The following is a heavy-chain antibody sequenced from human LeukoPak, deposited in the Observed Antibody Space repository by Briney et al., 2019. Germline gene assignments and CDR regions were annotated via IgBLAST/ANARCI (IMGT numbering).Heavy chain of an antibody. CDR1: GGSISSGGEY. V-gene: IGHV4-31*03. Sequence: SETLSLTCTVSGGSISSGGEYWSWLRQHPGKGLEWIVYVYYSGSTYYNPSLKSRITISVDTSENQFSLKLSSVTAAETAVYYCAREKTAYYYDSSGFSEGAFDIWGQGTMVTVSS. J-gene: IGHJ3*02. CDR3: AREKTAYYYDSSGFSEGAFDI. CDR2: VYYSGST. D-gene: IGHD3-22*01.